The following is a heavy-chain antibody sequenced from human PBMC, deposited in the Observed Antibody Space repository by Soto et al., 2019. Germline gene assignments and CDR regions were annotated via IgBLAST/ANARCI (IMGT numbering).Heavy chain of an antibody. Sequence: ASVKVSCKVSGYTLTELSMHWVRQAPGKGLEWMGGFDPEDGETIYAQKFQGRVTMTEDTSTDTAYMELSSLRSEDTAVYYCATKFGVVKRWFDPCGQGTLLTVSS. CDR2: FDPEDGET. D-gene: IGHD3-3*01. V-gene: IGHV1-24*01. J-gene: IGHJ5*02. CDR1: GYTLTELS. CDR3: ATKFGVVKRWFDP.